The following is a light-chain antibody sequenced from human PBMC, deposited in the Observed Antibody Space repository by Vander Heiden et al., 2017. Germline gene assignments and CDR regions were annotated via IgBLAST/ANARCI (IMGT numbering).Light chain of an antibody. CDR1: VLAKKY. V-gene: IGLV3-27*01. CDR3: YSAADNNPV. CDR2: KDS. J-gene: IGLJ2*01. Sequence: YELTQPSSVSVSPGQTARITCSGDVLAKKYARWFQQKPGQAPVLVIYKDSERPSGIPERFSGSSSGTTVTLTISGAQVEDEADYYCYSAADNNPVFGGGTKLTVL.